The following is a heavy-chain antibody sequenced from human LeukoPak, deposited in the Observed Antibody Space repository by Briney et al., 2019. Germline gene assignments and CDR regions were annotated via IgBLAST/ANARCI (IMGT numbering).Heavy chain of an antibody. CDR1: GFTFNNAW. J-gene: IGHJ4*02. D-gene: IGHD3-22*01. CDR2: IKNTVHGGTS. Sequence: GGSLRLSCAASGFTFNNAWMTWVRQAPGKGLEWVGLIKNTVHGGTSESAGSVKGRFIISRDDSKNILYLQMNNLKTEDTGVYYCPTMENYYDDSHFDYWGQGTLVTVSS. V-gene: IGHV3-15*01. CDR3: PTMENYYDDSHFDY.